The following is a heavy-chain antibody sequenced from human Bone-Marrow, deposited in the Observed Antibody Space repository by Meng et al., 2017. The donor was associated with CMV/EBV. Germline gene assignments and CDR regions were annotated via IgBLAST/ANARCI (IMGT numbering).Heavy chain of an antibody. J-gene: IGHJ4*02. CDR1: GYTFPTYG. CDR3: ARGKGLSDPPSGPHDF. CDR2: ISTYNGNA. V-gene: IGHV1-18*01. Sequence: ASVKVSCKTSGYTFPTYGVSWVRQAPGQGLEWMGWISTYNGNANYAQKFQGRVSMTKDTATTTGHMELRTLRSDDTAVYYCARGKGLSDPPSGPHDFWGQGTLVTVSS.